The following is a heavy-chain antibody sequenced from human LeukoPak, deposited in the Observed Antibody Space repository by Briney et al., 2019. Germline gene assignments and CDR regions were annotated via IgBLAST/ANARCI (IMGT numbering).Heavy chain of an antibody. CDR3: ARGGEDVQYLDTKRSFDI. Sequence: PGVSVRLSCAASGFIVKNRYMSGVRQAPGRGRVGVSGIYSGGTTHYAESVRGRFTISGDNSQNTMHLQMNSLTADDTAMYYCARGGEDVQYLDTKRSFDIWGLGTMVTVSS. CDR1: GFIVKNRY. D-gene: IGHD3-9*01. V-gene: IGHV3-66*02. CDR2: IYSGGTT. J-gene: IGHJ3*02.